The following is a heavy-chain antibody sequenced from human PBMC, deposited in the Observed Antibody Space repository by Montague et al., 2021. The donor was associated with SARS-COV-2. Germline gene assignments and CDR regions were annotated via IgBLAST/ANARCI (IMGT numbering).Heavy chain of an antibody. Sequence: SETLSLTCAVDGGSFSGYYWSWIRQPPGKGLEWIGRISDSGRTIYNPSLKSRVTISVDTSKNQFFLNLRSMVAADTAIYYCTRDRGIAAADNYYYGMDVWGPGTTVTVSS. CDR1: GGSFSGYY. V-gene: IGHV4-59*13. CDR2: ISDSGRT. D-gene: IGHD6-13*01. J-gene: IGHJ6*02. CDR3: TRDRGIAAADNYYYGMDV.